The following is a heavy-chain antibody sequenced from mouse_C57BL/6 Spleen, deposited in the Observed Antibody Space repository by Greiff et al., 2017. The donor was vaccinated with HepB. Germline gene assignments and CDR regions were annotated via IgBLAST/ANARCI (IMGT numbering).Heavy chain of an antibody. V-gene: IGHV5-17*01. CDR2: ISSGSSTI. Sequence: DVMLVESGGGLVKPGGSLKLSCAASGFTFSDYGMHWVRQAPEKGLEWVAYISSGSSTIYYADTVKGRFTISRDNAKNTLFLQMTSLRSEDTAMYYCARWGNYGFYYAMDYWGQGTSVTVSS. CDR3: ARWGNYGFYYAMDY. CDR1: GFTFSDYG. D-gene: IGHD2-1*01. J-gene: IGHJ4*01.